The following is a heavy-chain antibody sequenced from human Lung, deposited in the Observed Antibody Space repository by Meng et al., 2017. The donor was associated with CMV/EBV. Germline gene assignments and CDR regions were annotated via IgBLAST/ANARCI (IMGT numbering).Heavy chain of an antibody. D-gene: IGHD5-24*01. CDR2: IKSDDSSI. J-gene: IGHJ5*01. CDR3: AGDPPRPGYNFDS. Sequence: SLKISGAASGFTFSGYCRHWVRQAPGKGLVWVSRIKSDDSSISYADSVKGRFTISRDNAKNTPYLQMNSLRDEDTAVYYGAGDPPRPGYNFDSWGQGTLVXVSS. V-gene: IGHV3-74*01. CDR1: GFTFSGYC.